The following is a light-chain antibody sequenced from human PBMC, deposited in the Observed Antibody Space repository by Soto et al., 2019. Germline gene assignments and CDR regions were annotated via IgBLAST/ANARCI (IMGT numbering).Light chain of an antibody. CDR1: QSVKVY. V-gene: IGKV1-39*01. J-gene: IGKJ2*01. CDR3: QQSYSTPRT. Sequence: DIQMTQSPSSLSASVGDRVTISCRASQSVKVYLDWYQHKPGEAPKLLIYAASTLQPGVPSRFSGSGSGTDITLTISGLQPGDFATYYCQQSYSTPRTFGQGTTVEIK. CDR2: AAS.